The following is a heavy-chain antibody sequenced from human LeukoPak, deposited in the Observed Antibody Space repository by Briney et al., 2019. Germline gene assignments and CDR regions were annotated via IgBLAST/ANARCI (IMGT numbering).Heavy chain of an antibody. J-gene: IGHJ4*02. V-gene: IGHV3-33*06. Sequence: PGGSPRLSCAASGFTFSSYGMHWVRQAPGKGLEWVAVIWYDGSSKYYADSVKGRFTISRDNSKNTLYLQMNSLRAEDTAVYYCAKDRGIAVAGIYDYWGQGTLVTVSS. CDR3: AKDRGIAVAGIYDY. D-gene: IGHD6-19*01. CDR2: IWYDGSSK. CDR1: GFTFSSYG.